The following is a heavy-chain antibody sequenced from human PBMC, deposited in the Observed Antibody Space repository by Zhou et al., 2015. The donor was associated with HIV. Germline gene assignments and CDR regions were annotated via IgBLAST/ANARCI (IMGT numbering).Heavy chain of an antibody. J-gene: IGHJ3*02. Sequence: QVQLVQSGAEVKKPGSSVKVSCKASGGTFSSYAISWVRQAPGQGLEWMGGIIPIFGTANYAQKFQGRVTITADESTSTAYMELSSLRSEDTAVYYCARAPNYYDSSKGAFDIWGQGDNGHRLF. D-gene: IGHD3-22*01. V-gene: IGHV1-69*01. CDR3: ARAPNYYDSSKGAFDI. CDR1: GGTFSSYA. CDR2: IIPIFGTA.